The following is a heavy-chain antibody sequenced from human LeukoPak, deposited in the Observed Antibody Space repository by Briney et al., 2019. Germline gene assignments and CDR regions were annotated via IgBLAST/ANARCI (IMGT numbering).Heavy chain of an antibody. CDR3: ARVGDELNDAFDM. CDR1: GYTFTGYF. V-gene: IGHV1-2*06. Sequence: VASVKVSCKASGYTFTGYFMNWVRQAPGQGPEWMGRINPKTGGTNYAQKFQGRVTMTRDTSITTGYMELSRLRSDDTAVYYCARVGDELNDAFDMWGQGTLVTVSS. J-gene: IGHJ3*02. CDR2: INPKTGGT. D-gene: IGHD1-26*01.